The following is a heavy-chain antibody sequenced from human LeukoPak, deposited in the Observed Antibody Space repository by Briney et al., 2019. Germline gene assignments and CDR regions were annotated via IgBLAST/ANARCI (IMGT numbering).Heavy chain of an antibody. V-gene: IGHV1-2*02. Sequence: ASVKVSCKASGYTYTTYGISWVRQAPGQGLEWMGWINPNSGGTNYAQKFQGRVTMTRDTSISTAYMELSRLRSDDTAVYYCAREKFRYFDLWGRGTLVTVSS. CDR2: INPNSGGT. CDR1: GYTYTTYG. CDR3: AREKFRYFDL. J-gene: IGHJ2*01.